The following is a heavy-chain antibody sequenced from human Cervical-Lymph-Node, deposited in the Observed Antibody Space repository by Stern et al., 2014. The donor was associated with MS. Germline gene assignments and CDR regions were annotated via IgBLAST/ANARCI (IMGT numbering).Heavy chain of an antibody. V-gene: IGHV3-23*04. CDR3: AKGSRIVGSTEFDS. J-gene: IGHJ4*02. CDR2: ISGSGGST. CDR1: GFTFSDYA. D-gene: IGHD1-26*01. Sequence: EEQLVESGGGLAQPGGPLRLSCAGSGFTFSDYAMSWVRQAPGKGLEWVSGISGSGGSTYYAASVQGRFNISRDKSMDTMYLQMSSLRVDDTAVYYCAKGSRIVGSTEFDSWGQGTLVTVSS.